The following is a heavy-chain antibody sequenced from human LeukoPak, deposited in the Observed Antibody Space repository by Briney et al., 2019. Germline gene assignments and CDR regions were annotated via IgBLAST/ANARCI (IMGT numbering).Heavy chain of an antibody. Sequence: PGGSLRLSCAASGLAFSSYAMNWVRQPPGKGLEWVSTISVASITFYADSVKGRFTISRDNSRNTLYLQMTSLRADDTAVYYCADYGVSGVRNNFYWGQGTLVTVSS. CDR2: ISVASIT. J-gene: IGHJ4*02. CDR1: GLAFSSYA. V-gene: IGHV3-23*01. D-gene: IGHD3-3*01. CDR3: ADYGVSGVRNNFY.